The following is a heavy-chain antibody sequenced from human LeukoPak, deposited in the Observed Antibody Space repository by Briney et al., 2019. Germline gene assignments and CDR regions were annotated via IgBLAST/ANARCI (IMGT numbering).Heavy chain of an antibody. J-gene: IGHJ4*02. D-gene: IGHD6-19*01. CDR2: ISGSGGSK. CDR3: AKVDSSGWPARIDY. V-gene: IGHV3-23*01. CDR1: GFTFSSYA. Sequence: GGCLRLSCAASGFTFSSYAMSWVRQAPGKGLEWVSAISGSGGSKYYADSVKGRFTISRDNSKNTLYLQMNSLRAEDTAVYYCAKVDSSGWPARIDYWGQGTLVTVSS.